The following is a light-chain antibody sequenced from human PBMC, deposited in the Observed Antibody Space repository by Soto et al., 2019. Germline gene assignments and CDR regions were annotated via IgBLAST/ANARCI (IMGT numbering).Light chain of an antibody. J-gene: IGKJ3*01. CDR1: QTISDY. Sequence: DIQMTQSPSSLSASVGDRVTITCRTSQTISDYLNWYQHKPGKAPKLLISAASSLQAGVPSRFSGSGSGTDFTFTISSLQPEDNATYYCQQYDNRPYTFGPGTKVDIK. CDR3: QQYDNRPYT. V-gene: IGKV1-33*01. CDR2: AAS.